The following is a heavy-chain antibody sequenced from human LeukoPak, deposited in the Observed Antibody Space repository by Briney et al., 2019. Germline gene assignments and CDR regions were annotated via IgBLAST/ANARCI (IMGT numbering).Heavy chain of an antibody. V-gene: IGHV3-21*01. Sequence: PGGSLRLSCAASGFTFSTYNMNWVRQAPGKGLEWVSSITSSSSYTFYADSVKGRFTISRDNAKNSLYLQMNSLRAEDTAVYYCAIISGYCSGTSCYFDDGRIKDFDFWGQGTLVTVSS. CDR3: AIISGYCSGTSCYFDDGRIKDFDF. J-gene: IGHJ4*02. CDR1: GFTFSTYN. D-gene: IGHD2-2*01. CDR2: ITSSSSYT.